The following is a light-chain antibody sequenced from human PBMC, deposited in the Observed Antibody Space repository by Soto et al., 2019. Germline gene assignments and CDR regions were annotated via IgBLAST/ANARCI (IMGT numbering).Light chain of an antibody. J-gene: IGKJ4*01. V-gene: IGKV1-8*01. CDR1: QGISSY. Sequence: AIRMTQSPSSFSASTGDRVTITCRASQGISSYLAWYQQKPGKAPKLLIYAASTLQSGVPSRFSGSGSGTDLTLTISCLQSEDFATYYCQQYYSYPTFGGGTKVDIK. CDR3: QQYYSYPT. CDR2: AAS.